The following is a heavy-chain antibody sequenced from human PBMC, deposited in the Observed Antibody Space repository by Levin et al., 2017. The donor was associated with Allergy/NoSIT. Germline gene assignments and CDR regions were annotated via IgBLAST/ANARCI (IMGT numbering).Heavy chain of an antibody. CDR3: ARSPAVAGPGAGAFDI. Sequence: ASVKVSCKASGYTFIGYYMHWVRQAPGQGLEWMGRINPNSGGTNYAQTFQGRVTMTTDTSISTAYMELSRLRSDDTAVYYCARSPAVAGPGAGAFDIWGQGTMVTVSS. CDR1: GYTFIGYY. J-gene: IGHJ3*02. CDR2: INPNSGGT. D-gene: IGHD6-19*01. V-gene: IGHV1-2*06.